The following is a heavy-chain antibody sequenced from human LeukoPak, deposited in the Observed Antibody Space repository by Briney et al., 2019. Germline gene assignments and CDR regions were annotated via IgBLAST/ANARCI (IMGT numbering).Heavy chain of an antibody. J-gene: IGHJ4*02. CDR2: ISGSGGST. CDR1: GFTFSSFA. D-gene: IGHD5-12*01. CDR3: SKDHKFSGYDNYFDY. Sequence: GGSLRLSCAASGFTFSSFAMSWVRLAPGKGLEWVSSISGSGGSTNYADSVKGRFTISRDNSKNTMYLQMNSLTADDTAVYYCSKDHKFSGYDNYFDYWGQGTLVTVS. V-gene: IGHV3-23*01.